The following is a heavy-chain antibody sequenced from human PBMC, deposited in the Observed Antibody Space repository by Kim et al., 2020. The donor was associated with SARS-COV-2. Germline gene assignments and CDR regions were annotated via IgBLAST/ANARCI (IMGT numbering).Heavy chain of an antibody. Sequence: GGSLRLSCAASGFTFSSYDMTWVRQAPGKGLEWVSTIGGGGEWTYYADSVRGRFAMSRDNSENTLFLQMNSLRAEDTAVYYWAKDSPWRTDYWGQGTLGTVSS. J-gene: IGHJ4*02. CDR3: AKDSPWRTDY. V-gene: IGHV3-23*01. CDR1: GFTFSSYD. CDR2: IGGGGEWT.